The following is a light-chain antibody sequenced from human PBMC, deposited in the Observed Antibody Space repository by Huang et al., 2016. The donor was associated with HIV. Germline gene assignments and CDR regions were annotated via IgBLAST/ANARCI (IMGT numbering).Light chain of an antibody. Sequence: EIVMTQSPATLSVSPGERAALSCRASQSVSSNLAWYQLKPGQAPRLLIYGASTRTTDIPARFSGSGSGTEFTLTISSLQSEDFAVYYCQQYNNWPPSYTFGQGTKLEIK. CDR3: QQYNNWPPSYT. CDR2: GAS. V-gene: IGKV3-15*01. CDR1: QSVSSN. J-gene: IGKJ2*01.